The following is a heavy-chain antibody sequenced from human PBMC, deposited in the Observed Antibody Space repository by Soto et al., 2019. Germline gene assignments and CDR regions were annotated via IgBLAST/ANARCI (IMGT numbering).Heavy chain of an antibody. CDR2: ISGSGGST. V-gene: IGHV3-23*01. Sequence: GGSLRLSCAASGFTFSSYAMSWARKAPGKGLEWVSAISGSGGSTYYADSVKGRFTISRDNSKNTLYLQMNSLRAEVTAVYYCAKDQDIGVVLDYWGQGTLVTVSS. J-gene: IGHJ4*02. CDR1: GFTFSSYA. CDR3: AKDQDIGVVLDY. D-gene: IGHD2-15*01.